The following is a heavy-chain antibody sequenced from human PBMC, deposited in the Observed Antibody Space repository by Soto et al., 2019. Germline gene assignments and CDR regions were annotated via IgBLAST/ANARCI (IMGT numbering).Heavy chain of an antibody. Sequence: QITLKESGPTLVKPTQTLTLTCTFSGFSLSSSGVGVGWIRQPPGKALEWLALIYWDDERYRASLKSRLTINKXXSKNQVVLTMTNMDPVDTGTYYCARNNYLNNCFDPWGQGTLVTVSS. CDR2: IYWDDE. J-gene: IGHJ5*02. CDR1: GFSLSSSGVG. D-gene: IGHD1-1*01. CDR3: ARNNYLNNCFDP. V-gene: IGHV2-5*02.